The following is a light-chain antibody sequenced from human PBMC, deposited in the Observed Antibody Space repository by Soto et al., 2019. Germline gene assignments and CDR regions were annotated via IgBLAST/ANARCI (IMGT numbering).Light chain of an antibody. CDR3: SSYTSSITVV. CDR1: SSDVGGHNS. J-gene: IGLJ3*02. V-gene: IGLV2-14*01. CDR2: EVS. Sequence: QSALTQPASVSGSPGQSITISCTGTSSDVGGHNSVSWYQQYPGKAPKVIIYEVSYRPSGVSNRFSGSKSGNTASLTISGLKAEDEADYYCSSYTSSITVVFGGGTKLTVL.